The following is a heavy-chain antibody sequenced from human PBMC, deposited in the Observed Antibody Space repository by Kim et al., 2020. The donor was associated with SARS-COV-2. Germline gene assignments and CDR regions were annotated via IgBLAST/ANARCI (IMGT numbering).Heavy chain of an antibody. CDR3: VKGLNDYGDYARDFQH. J-gene: IGHJ1*01. D-gene: IGHD4-17*01. Sequence: GGSLRLSCSASGFTSSSYAMHWVRQAPGKGLEYVSAISSNGGSTYYADSVKGRFTISRYNSKNTLYLQMSSLRAEDTAVYYCVKGLNDYGDYARDFQHWGQGTLVTVSS. CDR1: GFTSSSYA. V-gene: IGHV3-64D*06. CDR2: ISSNGGST.